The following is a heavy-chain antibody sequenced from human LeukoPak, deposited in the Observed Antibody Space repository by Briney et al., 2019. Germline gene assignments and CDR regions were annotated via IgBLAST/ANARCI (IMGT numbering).Heavy chain of an antibody. D-gene: IGHD6-13*01. J-gene: IGHJ4*02. CDR3: AKAAAAPGFDF. CDR2: ISSGSSYI. Sequence: GGSLRLSCAVSGFTFSSYSMNWVRQAPGKGLEWVSSISSGSSYIYYADSVKGRFTISRDNSKNTIYLQMNSLRAEDTALYYCAKAAAAPGFDFWGQGTLVTVSS. V-gene: IGHV3-21*04. CDR1: GFTFSSYS.